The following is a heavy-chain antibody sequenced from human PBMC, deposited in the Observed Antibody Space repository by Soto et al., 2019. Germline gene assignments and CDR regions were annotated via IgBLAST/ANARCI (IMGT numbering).Heavy chain of an antibody. CDR2: ISGSGGST. CDR1: GSTFSSYA. CDR3: AKPRSLRFLEWLPYNWFDP. J-gene: IGHJ5*02. Sequence: GGSLRLSCAASGSTFSSYAMSWVRQAPGKGLEWVSAISGSGGSTYYADSVKGRFTISRDNSKNTLYLQMNSLRAEDTAVYYCAKPRSLRFLEWLPYNWFDPWGQGTLVTVSS. V-gene: IGHV3-23*01. D-gene: IGHD3-3*01.